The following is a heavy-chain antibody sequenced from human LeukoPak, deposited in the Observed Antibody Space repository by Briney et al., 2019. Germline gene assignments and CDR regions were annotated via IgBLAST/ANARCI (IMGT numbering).Heavy chain of an antibody. J-gene: IGHJ2*01. CDR2: ISSSSSYI. Sequence: GGSLRLSCAASGFTFSSYSMNWVRQAPGKGLEWVSSISSSSSYIYYADSVKGRFTISRDNAKNSLYLQMNSLRAEDTAVYYCARERSRGIAVAGGGRWYFDLWGRGTLVTVSS. CDR3: ARERSRGIAVAGGGRWYFDL. D-gene: IGHD6-19*01. V-gene: IGHV3-21*01. CDR1: GFTFSSYS.